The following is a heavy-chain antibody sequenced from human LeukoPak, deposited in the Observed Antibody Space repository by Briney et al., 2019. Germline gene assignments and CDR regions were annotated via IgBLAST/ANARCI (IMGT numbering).Heavy chain of an antibody. V-gene: IGHV1-46*01. CDR2: INPSGGST. D-gene: IGHD3-22*01. CDR3: ARGGSSGYYFRDYYYYGMDV. CDR1: GYTFTSYY. J-gene: IGHJ6*02. Sequence: ASVKVSCKASGYTFTSYYMHWVRQAPGQGLEWMGIINPSGGSTSYAQKFQGRVTITADKSTSTAYMELSSLRSEDTAVYYCARGGSSGYYFRDYYYYGMDVWGQGTTVTVSS.